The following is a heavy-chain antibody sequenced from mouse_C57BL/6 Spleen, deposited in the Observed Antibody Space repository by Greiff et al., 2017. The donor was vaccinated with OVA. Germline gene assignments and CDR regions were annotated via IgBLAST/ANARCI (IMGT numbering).Heavy chain of an antibody. CDR3: ARSRDYDVGCAY. V-gene: IGHV1-52*01. J-gene: IGHJ3*01. Sequence: QVQLQQPGAELVRPGSSVKLSCKASGYTFTSYWMHWVKQRPIQGLEWIGNIDPSDSETHYTPKFKDKATLTVDKSSSTAYMQLSSLTSEDSAVYYCARSRDYDVGCAYWGQGTLVTVSA. CDR2: IDPSDSET. D-gene: IGHD2-4*01. CDR1: GYTFTSYW.